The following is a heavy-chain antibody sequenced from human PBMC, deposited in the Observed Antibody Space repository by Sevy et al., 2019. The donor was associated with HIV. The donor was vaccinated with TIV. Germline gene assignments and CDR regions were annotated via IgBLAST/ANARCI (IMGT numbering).Heavy chain of an antibody. V-gene: IGHV1-24*01. Sequence: ATVKVSCQVSGYTLTEFSMHWVGQTPGKGLEWMATFDPEDRETVYSQKFQGRVTMAEDTSTDTAYMELSSLGSEDTAVYYCAITKDCYECSGSPIDYWGQGTLVTVSS. D-gene: IGHD3-22*01. J-gene: IGHJ4*02. CDR2: FDPEDRET. CDR1: GYTLTEFS. CDR3: AITKDCYECSGSPIDY.